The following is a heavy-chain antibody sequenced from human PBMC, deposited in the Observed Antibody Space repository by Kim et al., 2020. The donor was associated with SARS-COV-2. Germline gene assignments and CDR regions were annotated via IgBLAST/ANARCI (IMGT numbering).Heavy chain of an antibody. Sequence: SETLSLTCTVSGGSISSSSYYWGWIRQPPGKGLEWIGSIYYSGSTYYNPSLKSRVTISVDTSKNQFSLKLSSVTAADTAVYYCASRIAVAGDLYYFDYWGQGTLVTVSS. CDR1: GGSISSSSYY. CDR2: IYYSGST. D-gene: IGHD6-19*01. CDR3: ASRIAVAGDLYYFDY. J-gene: IGHJ4*02. V-gene: IGHV4-39*07.